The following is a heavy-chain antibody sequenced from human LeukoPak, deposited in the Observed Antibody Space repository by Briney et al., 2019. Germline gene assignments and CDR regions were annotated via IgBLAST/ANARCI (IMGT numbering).Heavy chain of an antibody. CDR2: ISGSGGST. D-gene: IGHD3-10*01. CDR3: AKGVVRGVIITHRGYFDY. CDR1: GFTFSSYA. Sequence: QSGGSLRLPCAASGFTFSSYAMSWVRQAPGKGLEWVSAISGSGGSTYYADSVQGRFTISRDNSKNTLYLQMNSLRAEDTAVYYCAKGVVRGVIITHRGYFDYWGQGTLVTVSS. V-gene: IGHV3-23*01. J-gene: IGHJ4*02.